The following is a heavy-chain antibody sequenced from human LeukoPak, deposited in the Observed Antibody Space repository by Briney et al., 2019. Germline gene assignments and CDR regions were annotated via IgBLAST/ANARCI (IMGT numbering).Heavy chain of an antibody. D-gene: IGHD2-2*01. J-gene: IGHJ3*02. Sequence: SETLSLTCTVSGGSISSYYWSWIRQPPGKGLEWIGYIYYSGSTNYNPSLKSRVTISVDTSKNQFSLKLSSVTAADTAVYYCARDAAVPAVWNGAFDIWGQGTMVTVSS. CDR3: ARDAAVPAVWNGAFDI. CDR2: IYYSGST. CDR1: GGSISSYY. V-gene: IGHV4-59*01.